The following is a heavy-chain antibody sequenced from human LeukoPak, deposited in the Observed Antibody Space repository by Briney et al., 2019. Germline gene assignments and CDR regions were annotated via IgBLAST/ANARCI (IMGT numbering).Heavy chain of an antibody. Sequence: SETLSLTCTVSGGSISSYYWSWIRQPPGKGLEWIGYIYYSGSTNYNPSLKSRVTISVDTSKNQFSLKLSSVTAADTAVYYCARRLGYCSGGSCEVGAFDIWGQGTMVTVSS. CDR1: GGSISSYY. D-gene: IGHD2-15*01. CDR2: IYYSGST. J-gene: IGHJ3*02. V-gene: IGHV4-59*01. CDR3: ARRLGYCSGGSCEVGAFDI.